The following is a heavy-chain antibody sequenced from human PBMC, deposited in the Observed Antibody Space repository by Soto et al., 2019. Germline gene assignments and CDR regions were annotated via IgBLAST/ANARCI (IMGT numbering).Heavy chain of an antibody. D-gene: IGHD2-2*01. V-gene: IGHV4-4*07. CDR1: GGSISGYY. J-gene: IGHJ5*02. Sequence: SETLSLTCTVSGGSISGYYWTWIRQPAGKGLEWIGRIYSIGTTKYIPSLKSRVTMSLDTSKNQCSLRLSSVTATDTAVYYCARGQRVSDWFDPWGPGTVVTVSS. CDR2: IYSIGTT. CDR3: ARGQRVSDWFDP.